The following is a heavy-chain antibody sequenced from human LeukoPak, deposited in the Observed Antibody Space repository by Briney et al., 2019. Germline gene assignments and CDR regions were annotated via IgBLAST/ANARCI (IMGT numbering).Heavy chain of an antibody. D-gene: IGHD3-10*01. CDR2: INYSAVS. Sequence: SETLSLTCTVSVGSISSSSYYWGWIRPPPGKGLEWIRSINYSAVSYYNTSLKSLVTISDNTSKNQFSLNHNPVTAYHTAFYYCASDRIWFGESTIEYWGQGTLVTVSS. CDR3: ASDRIWFGESTIEY. J-gene: IGHJ4*02. V-gene: IGHV4-39*01. CDR1: VGSISSSSYY.